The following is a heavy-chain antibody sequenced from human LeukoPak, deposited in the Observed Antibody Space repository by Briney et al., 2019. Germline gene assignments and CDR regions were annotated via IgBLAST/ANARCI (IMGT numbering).Heavy chain of an antibody. CDR2: IIPILGIA. Sequence: SVKVSCKASGGTFSSYAISWVRQAPGQGLEWMGRIIPILGIANYAQKFQGRVTITADKSTSTAYMELSSLRSEDTAVYYCALQGIVATMRSHYYYYGMDVWGQGTTVTVSS. J-gene: IGHJ6*02. D-gene: IGHD5-12*01. V-gene: IGHV1-69*04. CDR3: ALQGIVATMRSHYYYYGMDV. CDR1: GGTFSSYA.